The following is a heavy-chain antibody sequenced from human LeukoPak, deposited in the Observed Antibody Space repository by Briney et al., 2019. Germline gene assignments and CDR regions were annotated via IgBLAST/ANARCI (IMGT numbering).Heavy chain of an antibody. V-gene: IGHV5-51*01. CDR2: IYPGDSDT. CDR3: ARHKEYYGSGVSPLT. D-gene: IGHD3-10*01. J-gene: IGHJ5*02. Sequence: GESLKISCKGSGYRFTSYWIGWVRQMPGKGLEWTGIIYPGDSDTRYSPSFQGQVTISADKSISTAYLQWSSLKASDTAMYYCARHKEYYGSGVSPLTWGQGTLVTVSS. CDR1: GYRFTSYW.